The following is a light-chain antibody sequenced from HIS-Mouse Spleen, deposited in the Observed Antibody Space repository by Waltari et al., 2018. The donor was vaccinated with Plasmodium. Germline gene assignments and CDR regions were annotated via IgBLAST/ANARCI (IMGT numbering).Light chain of an antibody. V-gene: IGKV3-15*01. CDR3: QQYNNWSFT. Sequence: EIVMTQSPATLSVSPGERATLSCRASQSVSSNLAWYQQKPGQAPRLLSYGASTRATGIPARFSSLQSEDFAVYYCQQYNNWSFTFGPGTKVDIK. CDR2: GAS. J-gene: IGKJ3*01. CDR1: QSVSSN.